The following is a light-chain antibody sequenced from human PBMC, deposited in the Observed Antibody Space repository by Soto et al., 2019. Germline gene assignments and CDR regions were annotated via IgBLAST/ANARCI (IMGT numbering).Light chain of an antibody. J-gene: IGKJ1*01. Sequence: EIVLTQSPGTLSLSPGERATLSCRATQTINKDYLSWYQQKPGQAPRLLIYGISNRATGIPDRFSGSGSGTDFTLTISRLEPEDFAVYYCQQHGGLPRTFGQGTKVEIK. V-gene: IGKV3-20*01. CDR1: QTINKDY. CDR2: GIS. CDR3: QQHGGLPRT.